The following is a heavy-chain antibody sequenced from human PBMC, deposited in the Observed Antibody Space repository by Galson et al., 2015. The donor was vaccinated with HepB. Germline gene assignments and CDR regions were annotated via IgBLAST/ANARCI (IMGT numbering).Heavy chain of an antibody. CDR1: GLTLSHYG. Sequence: SLRLSCAASGLTLSHYGIHWVRQAPSKGLEWVAFIRYDGLNKYYTDSVKGRFTISRDNSKNTLFLQMNSLRAKDTAVYYCAKDEDKYYGSGNWIDPWGQGTLVTVSS. CDR2: IRYDGLNK. V-gene: IGHV3-30*02. J-gene: IGHJ5*02. CDR3: AKDEDKYYGSGNWIDP. D-gene: IGHD3-10*01.